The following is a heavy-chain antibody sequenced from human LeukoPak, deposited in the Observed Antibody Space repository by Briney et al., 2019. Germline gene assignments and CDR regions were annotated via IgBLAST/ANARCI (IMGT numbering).Heavy chain of an antibody. CDR3: TKLAADDS. V-gene: IGHV3-74*01. CDR1: GFTFSSYW. Sequence: GGSLRLSCAASGFTFSSYWMHWVRQAPGEGLVWVSEINSDGTITNYADSVKGRFTISRDNAKNTLFLQMNGLRAEDTALYYCTKLAADDSWGQGTLVTVSS. D-gene: IGHD6-13*01. CDR2: INSDGTIT. J-gene: IGHJ4*02.